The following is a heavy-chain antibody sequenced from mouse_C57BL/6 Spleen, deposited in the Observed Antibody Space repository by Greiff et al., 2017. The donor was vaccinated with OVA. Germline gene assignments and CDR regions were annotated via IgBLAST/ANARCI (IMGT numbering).Heavy chain of an antibody. Sequence: QVQLQQPGAELVKPGASVKLSCKASGYTFTSYWMQWVKQRPGQGLEWIGEIDPSDSYTNYNQKFKGKATLTVDTSSSTAYMQLSSLTSADSAVYYCARRRTVGAEDYFDYWGQGTTLTGSS. D-gene: IGHD1-1*01. CDR1: GYTFTSYW. V-gene: IGHV1-50*01. J-gene: IGHJ2*01. CDR2: IDPSDSYT. CDR3: ARRRTVGAEDYFDY.